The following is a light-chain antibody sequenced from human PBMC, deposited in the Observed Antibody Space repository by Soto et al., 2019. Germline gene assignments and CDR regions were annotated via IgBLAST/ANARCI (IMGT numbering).Light chain of an antibody. J-gene: IGKJ2*01. CDR3: HQYDDLPYT. V-gene: IGKV1-33*01. CDR1: QNISKY. CDR2: DAS. Sequence: DIQMTQSPSSLTASVGDRVTITCQTSQNISKYLIWYQQSPGKAPNLLISDASNLEAGVPSRFSGRGPGTHFTLTISSLQPEDIGRYYCHQYDDLPYTFGQGTSLQIK.